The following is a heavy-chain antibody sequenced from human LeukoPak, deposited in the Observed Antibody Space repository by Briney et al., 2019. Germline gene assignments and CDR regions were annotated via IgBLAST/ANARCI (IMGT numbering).Heavy chain of an antibody. Sequence: SETLSLTCTVSGASISSGSYYWSWIRQPAGKGLEWIGRIYTSGSTNYNPSLKSRVTMSVDTSKNQFSLKLSSVTAADTAVYYCARSDTAMDWENFDYWGQGTLVTVSS. J-gene: IGHJ4*02. CDR2: IYTSGST. V-gene: IGHV4-61*02. D-gene: IGHD5-18*01. CDR1: GASISSGSYY. CDR3: ARSDTAMDWENFDY.